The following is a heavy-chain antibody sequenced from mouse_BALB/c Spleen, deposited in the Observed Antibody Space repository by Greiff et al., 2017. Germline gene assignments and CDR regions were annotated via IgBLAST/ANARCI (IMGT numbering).Heavy chain of an antibody. D-gene: IGHD2-1*01. J-gene: IGHJ1*01. CDR2: ISDGGSYT. V-gene: IGHV5-4*02. CDR3: ARHGNYWYFDV. CDR1: GFTFSDYY. Sequence: EVQVVESGGGLVKPGGSLKLSCAASGFTFSDYYMYWVRQTPEKRLEWVATISDGGSYTYYPDSVKGRFTISRDNAKNNLYLQMSSLKSEDTAMYYCARHGNYWYFDVWGAGTTVTVSS.